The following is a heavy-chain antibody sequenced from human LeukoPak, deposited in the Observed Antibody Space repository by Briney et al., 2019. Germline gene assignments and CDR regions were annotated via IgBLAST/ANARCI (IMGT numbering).Heavy chain of an antibody. CDR1: GGSISSGSYY. D-gene: IGHD2-2*01. Sequence: SETLSLTCTVSGGSISSGSYYWRWIRQPAGKGLEWIGRIYTSGSTNYNPSLKSRVTISVGTSKNQFSLKLSSVTAADTAVYYCARGIGYCSSTSCYEAAAWFDPWGQGTLVTVSS. CDR3: ARGIGYCSSTSCYEAAAWFDP. V-gene: IGHV4-61*02. J-gene: IGHJ5*02. CDR2: IYTSGST.